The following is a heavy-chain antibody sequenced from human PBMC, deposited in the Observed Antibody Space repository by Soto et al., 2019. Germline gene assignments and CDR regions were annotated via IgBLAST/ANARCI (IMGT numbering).Heavy chain of an antibody. CDR2: IYYSGST. CDR3: ARDLNYYDSSGPTPH. Sequence: HPGKGLEWIGYIYYSGSTYYNPSLKSRVTISVDTSKNQFSLKLSSVTAADTAVYYCARDLNYYDSSGPTPHWGQGTLVTVSS. D-gene: IGHD3-22*01. V-gene: IGHV4-31*02. J-gene: IGHJ4*02.